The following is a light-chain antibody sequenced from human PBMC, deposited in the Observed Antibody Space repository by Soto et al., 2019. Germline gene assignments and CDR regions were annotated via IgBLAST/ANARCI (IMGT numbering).Light chain of an antibody. CDR1: QSVNAN. J-gene: IGKJ1*01. CDR2: GAS. CDR3: QQYNTWLWT. Sequence: EVVMTQSPATLSVSPGERATLSCRASQSVNANLAWYQQKPGQAPRLLIHGASNRATGIPARFSGSGFGTEFILTFSSLDSEDFAVYYCQQYNTWLWTFGQGTKVEI. V-gene: IGKV3-15*01.